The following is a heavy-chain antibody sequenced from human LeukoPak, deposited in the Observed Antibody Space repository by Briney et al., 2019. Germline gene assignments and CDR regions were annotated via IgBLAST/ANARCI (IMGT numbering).Heavy chain of an antibody. CDR2: INHSGST. CDR1: GGSFSGYY. CDR3: ARGSTDVEFDY. J-gene: IGHJ4*02. D-gene: IGHD1-1*01. V-gene: IGHV4-34*01. Sequence: SETLSLTCAVYGGSFSGYYWSWIRQPPGKGLEWIGEINHSGSTNYNPSLKSRVTISVDTSKNQFSLKLSSVTAADTAVYYCARGSTDVEFDYWGQGTLVTVSS.